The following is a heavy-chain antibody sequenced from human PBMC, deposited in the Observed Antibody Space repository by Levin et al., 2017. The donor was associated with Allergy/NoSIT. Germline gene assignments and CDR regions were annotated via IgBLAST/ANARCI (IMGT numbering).Heavy chain of an antibody. V-gene: IGHV3-23*01. CDR2: ITNSGDNA. Sequence: QSGGSLRLSCAASGFTFNTYAMTWVRQTPGKGLEYVSVITNSGDNAVYADSVKGRFTMSRDNSRNTLYLQMDSLRAEDTALYYCAKATRQYCTGATCYPLDHWGQGALVTVSS. J-gene: IGHJ4*02. D-gene: IGHD2-15*01. CDR3: AKATRQYCTGATCYPLDH. CDR1: GFTFNTYA.